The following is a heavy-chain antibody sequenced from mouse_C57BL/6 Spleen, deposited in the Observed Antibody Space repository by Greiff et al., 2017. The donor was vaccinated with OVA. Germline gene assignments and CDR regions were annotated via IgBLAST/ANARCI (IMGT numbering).Heavy chain of an antibody. V-gene: IGHV1-62-2*01. CDR2: FYPGSGSI. CDR1: GYTFTEYT. Sequence: QVQLQQSGAELVKPGASVKLSCKASGYTFTEYTIHWVKQRSGQGLEWIGWFYPGSGSIKYNEKFKDKATLTADTSSSTVYMELSRLTSEDSAVYFCARREAYYGSSYDAMDYWGQGTSVTVSS. CDR3: ARREAYYGSSYDAMDY. D-gene: IGHD1-1*01. J-gene: IGHJ4*01.